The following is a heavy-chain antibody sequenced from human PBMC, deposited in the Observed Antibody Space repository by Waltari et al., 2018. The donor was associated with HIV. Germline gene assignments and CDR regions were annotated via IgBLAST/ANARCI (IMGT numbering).Heavy chain of an antibody. J-gene: IGHJ5*02. CDR3: ARNSPARADP. Sequence: QVQLQESGPGLVKPSETLSLTCPVSGYSISSGSYWGGIRQPPGKGLGWLGSIYHRGSTYYNPSLKSRVTISVDTSKNQFSLKLSSVTAADTAVYYCARNSPARADPWGQGTLVTVSS. V-gene: IGHV4-38-2*01. CDR2: IYHRGST. D-gene: IGHD2-2*01. CDR1: GYSISSGSY.